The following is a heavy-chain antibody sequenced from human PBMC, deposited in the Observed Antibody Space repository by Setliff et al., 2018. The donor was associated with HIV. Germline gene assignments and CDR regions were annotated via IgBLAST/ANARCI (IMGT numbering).Heavy chain of an antibody. CDR3: ARQPPLSALQVWFGDY. V-gene: IGHV4-38-2*02. CDR1: GFSISTGHY. CDR2: VYHSGST. J-gene: IGHJ4*02. D-gene: IGHD3-10*01. Sequence: SETLSLTCTVSGFSISTGHYWGWVRQSPGKGLEWIGSVYHSGSTYYAASLTSRVTISVDTSKNQFSLKLTSVPAADTAVYYCARQPPLSALQVWFGDYWGQGILVTVSS.